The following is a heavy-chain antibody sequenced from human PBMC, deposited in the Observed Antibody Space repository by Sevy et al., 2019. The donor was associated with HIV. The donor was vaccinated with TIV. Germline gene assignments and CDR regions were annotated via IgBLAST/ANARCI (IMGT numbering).Heavy chain of an antibody. D-gene: IGHD3-22*01. CDR2: ISGSGGSGDKT. CDR3: ARKYDSSGYFDY. CDR1: GFTFSSYA. V-gene: IGHV3-23*01. Sequence: WGSLRLSCAASGFTFSSYAMNWVRQAPGKGLEWVSGISGSGGSGDKTNYADSVKGRFTISRDDSKNSLYLQLNSLRAEDTAIYYCARKYDSSGYFDYWGQGTLVTLSS. J-gene: IGHJ4*02.